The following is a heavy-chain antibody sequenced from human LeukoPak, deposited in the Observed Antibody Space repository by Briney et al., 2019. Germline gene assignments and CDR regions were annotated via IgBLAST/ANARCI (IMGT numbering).Heavy chain of an antibody. Sequence: ASVKVSCKASGYTFTCYYMHWVRQAPGQGLEWMGRINPNSGGTNYAQKLQGRVTMTRDTSISTAYMELSRLRSDDTAVYYCARGGGGFGIADREADYWGQGTLVTVSS. J-gene: IGHJ4*02. D-gene: IGHD3-16*01. CDR3: ARGGGGFGIADREADY. CDR1: GYTFTCYY. V-gene: IGHV1-2*06. CDR2: INPNSGGT.